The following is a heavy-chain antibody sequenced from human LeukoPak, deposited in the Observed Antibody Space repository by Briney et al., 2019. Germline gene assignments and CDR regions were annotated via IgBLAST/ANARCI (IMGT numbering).Heavy chain of an antibody. Sequence: PSETLSLTCTVSGYSISSGYYWGWIRQPPGKGLEWIGSIYHSGSTYYNPSLKSRVTISVDTSKNQFSLKLSSVTAADTAVYYCARGSGSYYYFDYWGQGTLVTVSS. CDR3: ARGSGSYYYFDY. CDR1: GYSISSGYY. D-gene: IGHD1-26*01. J-gene: IGHJ4*02. CDR2: IYHSGST. V-gene: IGHV4-38-2*02.